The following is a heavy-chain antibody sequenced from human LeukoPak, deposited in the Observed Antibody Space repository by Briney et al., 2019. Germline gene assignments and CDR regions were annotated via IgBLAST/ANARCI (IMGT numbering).Heavy chain of an antibody. V-gene: IGHV3-23*01. CDR2: ISGSGNST. J-gene: IGHJ4*02. D-gene: IGHD4-17*01. CDR3: AKDKEGDFGDHCDY. CDR1: GFTFSSYA. Sequence: GGSLRLSCAASGFTFSSYAMTWVRQAPGKGLEWVSVISGSGNSTYYADSVKGRFTISRDNSKNTLYLQINSLRADDTAVYYCAKDKEGDFGDHCDYWGQGTLVTVSS.